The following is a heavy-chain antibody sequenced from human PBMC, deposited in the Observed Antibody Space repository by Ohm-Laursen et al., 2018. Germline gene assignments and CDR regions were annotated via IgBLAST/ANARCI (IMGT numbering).Heavy chain of an antibody. CDR1: GFTFSSYA. CDR2: IRGSGGNT. Sequence: SLRLSCTASGFTFSSYAMSWVRQAPGKGLEWVSAIRGSGGNTYYADSVKGRFTISRDNSKNTLYLQMNSLRAEDTAVYYCAKNSENYGDSKFDYWGQGTLVTVSS. D-gene: IGHD4-17*01. J-gene: IGHJ4*02. CDR3: AKNSENYGDSKFDY. V-gene: IGHV3-23*01.